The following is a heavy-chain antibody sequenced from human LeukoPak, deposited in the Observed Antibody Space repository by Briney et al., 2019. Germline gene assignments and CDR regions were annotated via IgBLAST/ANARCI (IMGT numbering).Heavy chain of an antibody. D-gene: IGHD3-3*01. V-gene: IGHV4-59*08. J-gene: IGHJ4*02. CDR1: GGSISSSYY. Sequence: SGTLSLTCAVSGGSISSSYYWSWIRQPPGKGLEWIGYIYYSGSTNYNPSLKSRVTISVDTSKNQFSLKLSSVTAADTAVYYCARGINYDFWSGYSNFDYWGQGTLVTVSS. CDR2: IYYSGST. CDR3: ARGINYDFWSGYSNFDY.